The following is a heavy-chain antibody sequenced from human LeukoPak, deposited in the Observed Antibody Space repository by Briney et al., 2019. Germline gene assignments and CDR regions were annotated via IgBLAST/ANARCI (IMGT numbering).Heavy chain of an antibody. J-gene: IGHJ6*02. Sequence: ASVKDSCKASGYTFTSYDINWVRQATGQGLEWMGWMNPNSGNTGNAQKFQGRVTMTRNTSISTAYMELSSLRSADTAVYYCARLGPNYDFWSGYPRYYYYGMDVWGQGTTVTVSS. CDR3: ARLGPNYDFWSGYPRYYYYGMDV. V-gene: IGHV1-8*01. CDR2: MNPNSGNT. D-gene: IGHD3-3*01. CDR1: GYTFTSYD.